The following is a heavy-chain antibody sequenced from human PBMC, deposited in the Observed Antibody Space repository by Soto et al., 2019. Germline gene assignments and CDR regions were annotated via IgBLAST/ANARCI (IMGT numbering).Heavy chain of an antibody. CDR1: GGSISSGGYY. CDR2: IYYSGST. D-gene: IGHD6-13*01. Sequence: QVQLQESGPGLVKPSQTLSLTCTVSGGSISSGGYYWSWIRQHPGKGLEWIGYIYYSGSTYYNPSLEWRVTISVDTSKNQFSLKLSSVSAADTAVYYCARVWQQLVPIKGEGMDVWGQGTTVTVSS. J-gene: IGHJ6*02. CDR3: ARVWQQLVPIKGEGMDV. V-gene: IGHV4-31*03.